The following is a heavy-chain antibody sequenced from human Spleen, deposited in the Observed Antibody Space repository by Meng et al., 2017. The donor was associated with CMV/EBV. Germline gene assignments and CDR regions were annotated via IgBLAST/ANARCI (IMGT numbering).Heavy chain of an antibody. J-gene: IGHJ4*02. V-gene: IGHV3-15*05. Sequence: GQVVGVGGGLGKPGGSLRLSCAASGFTFSNAWMSWVRQAPGKGLEWVGRIKSKTDGGTTDYAAPVKGRFTISRDDSKNTLYLQMNSLRVDDSGVYYCGRDLTGERDQWGQGTLVTVSS. CDR3: GRDLTGERDQ. CDR2: IKSKTDGGTT. CDR1: GFTFSNAW. D-gene: IGHD7-27*01.